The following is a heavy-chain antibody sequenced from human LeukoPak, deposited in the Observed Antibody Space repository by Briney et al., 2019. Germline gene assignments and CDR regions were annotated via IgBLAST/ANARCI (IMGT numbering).Heavy chain of an antibody. J-gene: IGHJ5*02. V-gene: IGHV4-39*01. CDR3: ARLSPMVRGVIRWFDP. D-gene: IGHD3-10*01. Sequence: PSETLSLTCTVSGGSISSSSYYWGWIRQPPGKGLEWIGSIYYSGSTYYNPSLKSRVTISVDTSKNQFSLKLTSVTAADTAVYYCARLSPMVRGVIRWFDPWGQGTLVTVSS. CDR2: IYYSGST. CDR1: GGSISSSSYY.